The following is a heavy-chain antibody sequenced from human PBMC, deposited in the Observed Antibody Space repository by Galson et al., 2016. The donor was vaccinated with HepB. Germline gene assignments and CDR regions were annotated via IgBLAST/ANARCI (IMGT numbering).Heavy chain of an antibody. CDR2: IYPDDSDT. D-gene: IGHD1-26*01. CDR3: ARHWALGRGVEY. J-gene: IGHJ4*02. V-gene: IGHV5-51*01. Sequence: QSGAEVKKPGQSLKISCKGFGYSFTNYWIGWVRQMPGKGLEWMGIIYPDDSDTRYSPSFRGQFTISADKSISTANRQWSNLKASDTAMYYCARHWALGRGVEYWGQGTLVTVSS. CDR1: GYSFTNYW.